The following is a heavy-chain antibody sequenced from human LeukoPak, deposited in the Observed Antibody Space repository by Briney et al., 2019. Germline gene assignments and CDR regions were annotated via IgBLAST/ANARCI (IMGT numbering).Heavy chain of an antibody. CDR2: ISTNGDRT. CDR1: GFTFNNYA. CDR3: ARYCNGVNCYSGYDY. Sequence: GGSLRLSCADSGFTFNNYALHWVRQAPGKGLEYVSAISTNGDRTYYANSVKGRFTISRDNSKNTLYLQMGSLRAEDMAVYYCARYCNGVNCYSGYDYWGQGTLVTVSS. D-gene: IGHD2-15*01. V-gene: IGHV3-64*01. J-gene: IGHJ4*02.